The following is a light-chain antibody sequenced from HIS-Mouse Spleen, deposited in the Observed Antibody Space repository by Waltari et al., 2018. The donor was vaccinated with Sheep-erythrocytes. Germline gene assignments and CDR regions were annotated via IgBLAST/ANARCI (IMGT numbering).Light chain of an antibody. J-gene: IGLJ1*01. CDR1: SSDVGGYNY. CDR3: CSYAGSYSQV. V-gene: IGLV2-11*01. CDR2: HVS. Sequence: QPALTQPRSASGSPGKSVTISCTGTSSDVGGYNYVSQYQPHPGKTPILMHYHVSNRPCGAPDRFAVANAGNTALLTSSGLHAEDEAYYSCCSYAGSYSQVFATGTKVTVL.